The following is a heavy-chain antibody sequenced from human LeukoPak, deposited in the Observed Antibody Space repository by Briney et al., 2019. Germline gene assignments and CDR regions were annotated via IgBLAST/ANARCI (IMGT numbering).Heavy chain of an antibody. D-gene: IGHD4-23*01. Sequence: ASVKVSCKVSGYTFTVYYMHWVRQAPGQGLEWLGWINPNSGGTNYAQNVQGRVTMTRDTSISTAYMELSRLRSDDTAVYYCARDQGHGGNSWDYWGQGTLVTVSS. CDR1: GYTFTVYY. J-gene: IGHJ4*02. CDR2: INPNSGGT. CDR3: ARDQGHGGNSWDY. V-gene: IGHV1-2*02.